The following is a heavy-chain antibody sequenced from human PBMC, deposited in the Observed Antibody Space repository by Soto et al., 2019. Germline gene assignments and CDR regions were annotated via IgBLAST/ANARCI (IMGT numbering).Heavy chain of an antibody. CDR2: GYHRGTS. V-gene: IGHV4-38-2*02. Sequence: SETLSLTCTVSGYSLSSSYYWGWIRQPPGKGLEWIGSGYHRGTSYYNPSLQSRVSISVDTSKNHFSLRLTSVTAAATGVYYCARGNGYYETSGDFNSWGQGALVTSPQ. D-gene: IGHD3-22*01. CDR3: ARGNGYYETSGDFNS. J-gene: IGHJ4*02. CDR1: GYSLSSSYY.